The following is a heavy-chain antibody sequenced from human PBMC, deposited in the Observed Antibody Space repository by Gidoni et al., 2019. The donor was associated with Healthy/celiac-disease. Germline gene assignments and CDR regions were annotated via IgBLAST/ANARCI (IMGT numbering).Heavy chain of an antibody. CDR3: ARAGDIVVVPAAIKGPYYMDV. V-gene: IGHV4-34*01. J-gene: IGHJ6*03. D-gene: IGHD2-2*02. Sequence: KGLEWIGEINHSGSTNYNPSLKSRVTISVDTSKNQFSLKLSSVTAADTAVYYCARAGDIVVVPAAIKGPYYMDVWGKGTTVTVSS. CDR2: INHSGST.